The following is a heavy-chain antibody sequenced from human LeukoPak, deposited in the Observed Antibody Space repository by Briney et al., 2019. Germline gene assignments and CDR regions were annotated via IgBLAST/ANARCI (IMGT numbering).Heavy chain of an antibody. CDR3: ARSYMVYDSALGY. V-gene: IGHV3-64*01. D-gene: IGHD3-22*01. CDR2: ISSNGGST. CDR1: GFTFSSYA. J-gene: IGHJ4*02. Sequence: PGGSLRLSCAASGFTFSSYAMHWVRQAPGKGLEYVSAISSNGGSTYYANSVKGRFTISRDNSKNTLYLQMGSLRAEDMAVYYCARSYMVYDSALGYWGQGTLVTVSS.